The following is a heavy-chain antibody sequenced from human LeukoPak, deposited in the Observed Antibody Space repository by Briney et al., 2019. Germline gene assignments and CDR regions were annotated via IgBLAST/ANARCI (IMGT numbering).Heavy chain of an antibody. J-gene: IGHJ4*02. CDR3: ARGSDLFYY. D-gene: IGHD3-3*01. CDR2: ITQTGST. Sequence: SETLSLTCAVYGGSFNGYSWSWIRQPQGKGLEWIGVITQTGSTNFNPPLKSRVTMSLDTSNHQFSLKLSTVTAADTAVYYCARGSDLFYYWGQGTLVTVSS. V-gene: IGHV4-34*01. CDR1: GGSFNGYS.